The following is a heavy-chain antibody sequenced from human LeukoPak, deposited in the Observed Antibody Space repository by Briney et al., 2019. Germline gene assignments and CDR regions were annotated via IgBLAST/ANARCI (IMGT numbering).Heavy chain of an antibody. CDR1: GFSFSSYW. CDR2: IKQDGSEK. CDR3: ARDGYLRGVDY. J-gene: IGHJ4*02. V-gene: IGHV3-7*01. Sequence: GGSLRLSCAACGFSFSSYWLTWVRQAPGKGLEWVANIKQDGSEKYYVDSVKGRFTTSRDNAKNSLYLQMNSLRVEDTAVYYCARDGYLRGVDYWGQGTLVTVSS. D-gene: IGHD3-10*01.